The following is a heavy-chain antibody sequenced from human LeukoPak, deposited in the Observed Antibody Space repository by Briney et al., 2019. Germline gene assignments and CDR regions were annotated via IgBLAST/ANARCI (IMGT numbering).Heavy chain of an antibody. CDR3: ARLYSNYVFSY. Sequence: PSETLSLTCTVSGGSISSYYWSWVRRPPGKGLEWIGYIYYSGSTNYNPSLKSRVTISVDTSKNQFSLKLSSVTAADTAVYYCARLYSNYVFSYWGQGTLVTVSS. J-gene: IGHJ4*02. V-gene: IGHV4-59*08. CDR1: GGSISSYY. CDR2: IYYSGST. D-gene: IGHD4-11*01.